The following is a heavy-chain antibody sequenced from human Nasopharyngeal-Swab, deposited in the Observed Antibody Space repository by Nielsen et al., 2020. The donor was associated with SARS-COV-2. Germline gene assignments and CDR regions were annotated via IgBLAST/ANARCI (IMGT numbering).Heavy chain of an antibody. CDR3: GSVFEI. CDR2: IDFDGSNT. Sequence: GSLRLSCTPSEFTLRNHWVHWVRLTPGKGLVWVSGIDFDGSNTFHADSVKGRFTISRDNGENTLSLQMNSLRDEDTGAYYCGSVFEIWGQGVLATVSS. CDR1: EFTLRNHW. D-gene: IGHD3-9*01. J-gene: IGHJ4*02. V-gene: IGHV3-74*01.